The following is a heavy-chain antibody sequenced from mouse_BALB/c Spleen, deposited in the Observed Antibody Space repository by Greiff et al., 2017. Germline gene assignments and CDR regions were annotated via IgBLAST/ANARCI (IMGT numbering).Heavy chain of an antibody. J-gene: IGHJ3*01. V-gene: IGHV5-9-4*01. CDR2: ISSGGSYT. CDR3: ARDRRLLPFAY. CDR1: GFTFSSYA. D-gene: IGHD2-3*01. Sequence: EVKLVESGGGLVKPGGSLKLSCAASGFTFSSYAMSWVRQSPEKRLEWVAEISSGGSYTYYPDTVTGRFTISRDNAKNTLYLEMSSLRSEDTAMYYCARDRRLLPFAYWGQGTLVTVSA.